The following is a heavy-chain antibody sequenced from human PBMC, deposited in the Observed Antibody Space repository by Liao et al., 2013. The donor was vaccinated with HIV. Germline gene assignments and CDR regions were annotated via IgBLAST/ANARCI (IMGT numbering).Heavy chain of an antibody. CDR1: GGSISSYY. V-gene: IGHV4-59*12. CDR2: IYYTGST. CDR3: ARDSNWVIGAFDI. J-gene: IGHJ3*02. D-gene: IGHD3-16*01. Sequence: QVQLQESGPGLVKPSETLSLTCTVSGGSISSYYWNWIRQPPGKGLEWIGFIYYTGSTSYNPSLKSRVTISLDTSKNQFSLKLTSVTAADTAVYYCARDSNWVIGAFDIWGQGTMVTVSS.